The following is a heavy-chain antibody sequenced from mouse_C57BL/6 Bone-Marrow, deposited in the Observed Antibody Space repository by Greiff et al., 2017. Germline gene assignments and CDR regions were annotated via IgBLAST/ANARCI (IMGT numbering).Heavy chain of an antibody. CDR3: ARLDGYHWYFDV. D-gene: IGHD2-3*01. CDR1: GYTFTSYW. V-gene: IGHV1-50*01. Sequence: QVQLQQPGAELVKPGASVKLSCKASGYTFTSYWMQWVKQRPGQGLEWIGEIDPSDSYTNYNQKFKGKATLTVDTSSSTAYMQLSSLTSEDSAVYYGARLDGYHWYFDVWGTGTTVTVSS. CDR2: IDPSDSYT. J-gene: IGHJ1*03.